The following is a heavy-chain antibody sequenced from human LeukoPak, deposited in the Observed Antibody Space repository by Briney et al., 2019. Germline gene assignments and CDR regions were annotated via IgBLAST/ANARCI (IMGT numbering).Heavy chain of an antibody. V-gene: IGHV1-69*13. CDR2: IIPIFGTA. J-gene: IGHJ3*02. CDR1: GGTFSSYA. D-gene: IGHD3-22*01. Sequence: SVKVSCKASGGTFSSYAISWVRQAPGQGLEWMGGIIPIFGTANYAQKFQGRVTITADEFTGTAYMELSSLRSEDTAVYYCARDRYYDSSGYYDDGDAFDIWGQGTMVTVSS. CDR3: ARDRYYDSSGYYDDGDAFDI.